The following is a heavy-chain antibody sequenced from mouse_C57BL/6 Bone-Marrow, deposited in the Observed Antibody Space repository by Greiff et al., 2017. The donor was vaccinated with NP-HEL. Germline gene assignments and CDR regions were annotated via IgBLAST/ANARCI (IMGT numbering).Heavy chain of an antibody. CDR3: ARRGYYGSSYGWFAY. CDR1: GYTFTDYY. V-gene: IGHV1-19*01. Sequence: VQLQQSGPVLVKPGASVKMSCKASGYTFTDYYMNWVKQSHGKSLEWIGVINPYNGGTSYNQKFKGKATLTVDKSSSTAYMELNSLTSEDSAVYYCARRGYYGSSYGWFAYWGQGTLVTVSA. D-gene: IGHD1-1*01. CDR2: INPYNGGT. J-gene: IGHJ3*01.